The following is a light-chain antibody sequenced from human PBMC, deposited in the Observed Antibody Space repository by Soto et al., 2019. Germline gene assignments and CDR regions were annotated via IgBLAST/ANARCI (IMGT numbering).Light chain of an antibody. V-gene: IGKV3-20*01. CDR3: QQYGDSPVT. Sequence: EIVRTESPGTLSLSPGEGATLHCRASQSVSSYLAWYQQKHSQAHRLLIADASDRATGIPDRFSGSGSGTDFTLTISRLVPEDFAVYYCQQYGDSPVTFGQGTKVDIK. CDR2: DAS. J-gene: IGKJ1*01. CDR1: QSVSSY.